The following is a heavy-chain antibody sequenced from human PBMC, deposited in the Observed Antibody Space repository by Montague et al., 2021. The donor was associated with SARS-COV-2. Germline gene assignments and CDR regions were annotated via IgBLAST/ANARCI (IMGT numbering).Heavy chain of an antibody. V-gene: IGHV3-23*01. D-gene: IGHD3-22*01. CDR2: ISGSGGTT. J-gene: IGHJ4*02. Sequence: SLRLSCAASGFTFSYYAMSWVRQAPGKGLEWVSTISGSGGTTYYADSVKGRFTISRDNSKNTLYLRMNSLRAEDTAVYYYAKAYYCDSSGYYVWGQGTLVTVSS. CDR3: AKAYYCDSSGYYV. CDR1: GFTFSYYA.